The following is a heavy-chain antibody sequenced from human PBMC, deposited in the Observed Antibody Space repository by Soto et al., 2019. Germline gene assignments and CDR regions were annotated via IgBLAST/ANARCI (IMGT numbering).Heavy chain of an antibody. D-gene: IGHD3-16*01. V-gene: IGHV4-59*01. CDR2: IYYSGST. CDR1: GGSIISYY. J-gene: IGHJ5*02. Sequence: PSETLSLTCTVSGGSIISYYWSWILQPPGKGLEWIGYIYYSGSTNYNPSLKSRVTISVDTSKNQFSLKLSSVTAADTAVYYCARVLFGSNCWFDPWGQGSLVTRLL. CDR3: ARVLFGSNCWFDP.